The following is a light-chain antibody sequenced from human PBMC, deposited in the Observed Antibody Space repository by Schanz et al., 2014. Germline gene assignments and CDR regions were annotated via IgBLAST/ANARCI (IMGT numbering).Light chain of an antibody. CDR1: SSDVGAYNH. J-gene: IGLJ3*02. CDR2: DVY. Sequence: QFALTQPASVSGSPGQSITISCTGTSSDVGAYNHVSWYQQHPGKAPKLIIYDVYNRPSGVSNRFSASKSGNTASLTISGLQAEDEADYYCCSYAGSYTWVFGGGTKLTVL. V-gene: IGLV2-14*03. CDR3: CSYAGSYTWV.